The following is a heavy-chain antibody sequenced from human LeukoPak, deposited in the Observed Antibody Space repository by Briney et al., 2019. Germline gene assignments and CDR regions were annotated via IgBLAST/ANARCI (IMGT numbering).Heavy chain of an antibody. J-gene: IGHJ4*02. CDR1: GFTVSSNY. Sequence: PGGSLRLSCAASGFTVSSNYMSWVRQAPGKGLEWVSVSYTGGNTHYADSVKGRFTLSRDNSKNTVYLQMNSLRAEDTAMYYCASISDLLYYFDSWGQGTLVTVSS. CDR2: SYTGGNT. CDR3: ASISDLLYYFDS. V-gene: IGHV3-66*01.